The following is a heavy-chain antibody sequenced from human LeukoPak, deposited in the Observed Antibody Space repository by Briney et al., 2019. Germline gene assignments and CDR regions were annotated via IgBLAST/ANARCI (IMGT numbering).Heavy chain of an antibody. J-gene: IGHJ3*02. Sequence: GGSLRLSCAASEFTFTTYWMYWVRQAPGKGLVWVPRINTDGSNTNYADSVKGRFTISRDNAKNTLFLQMNSLRAEDTAVYYCARAAAPLGGNLDAFDIWGQGTMVTVSS. CDR2: INTDGSNT. CDR3: ARAAAPLGGNLDAFDI. V-gene: IGHV3-74*01. CDR1: EFTFTTYW. D-gene: IGHD4-23*01.